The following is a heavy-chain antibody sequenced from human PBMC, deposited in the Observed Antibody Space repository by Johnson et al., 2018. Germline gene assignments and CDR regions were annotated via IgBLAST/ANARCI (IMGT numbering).Heavy chain of an antibody. CDR1: GFTFDDYA. Sequence: VQLVQSGGGLVQPGRSLRLSCAASGFTFDDYAMHWVRQAPGKGLEWVSGISWNSGSIGYADSVKGRFTISRDNSKNTLYLQMNSRRAEETEGYYCAKEGGMEGEYYGPFQDGGPGTLVTVSS. CDR3: AKEGGMEGEYYGPFQD. CDR2: ISWNSGSI. V-gene: IGHV3-9*01. D-gene: IGHD2/OR15-2a*01. J-gene: IGHJ1*01.